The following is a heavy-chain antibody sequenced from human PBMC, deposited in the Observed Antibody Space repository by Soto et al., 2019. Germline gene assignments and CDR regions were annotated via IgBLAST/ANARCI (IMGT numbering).Heavy chain of an antibody. CDR3: ARWSYYGSGSYYRGSGYYYMDV. CDR1: GGSFSGYY. CDR2: INHSGST. Sequence: SETLSLTCAVSGGSFSGYYWSWIRQPPGKGLEWIGEINHSGSTNYNPSLKSRVTISVDTSKNQFSLKLSSVTAADTAVYYCARWSYYGSGSYYRGSGYYYMDVWGKGTTVTVSS. D-gene: IGHD3-10*01. J-gene: IGHJ6*03. V-gene: IGHV4-34*01.